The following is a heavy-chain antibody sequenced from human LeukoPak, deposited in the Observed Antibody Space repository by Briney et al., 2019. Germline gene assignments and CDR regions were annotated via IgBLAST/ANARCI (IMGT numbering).Heavy chain of an antibody. CDR1: GGSVSSGSYY. D-gene: IGHD3-22*01. J-gene: IGHJ6*02. CDR3: ARDEVSDYYYYYGMDV. V-gene: IGHV4-61*01. CDR2: IYYSGST. Sequence: SETLSLTCTVSGGSVSSGSYYWSWIRQPPGKGLERIGYIYYSGSTNYNPSLKSRVTISVDTSKNQFSLKLSSVTAADTAVYYCARDEVSDYYYYYGMDVWGQGTTVTVSS.